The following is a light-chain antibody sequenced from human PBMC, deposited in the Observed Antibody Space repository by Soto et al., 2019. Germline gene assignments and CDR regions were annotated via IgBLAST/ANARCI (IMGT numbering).Light chain of an antibody. CDR2: DAF. Sequence: TVLTQSPATLSLSPGERATLSCKASQSIGNSLGWFQQKPGQAPRLLIDDAFNRATGIPARFTGSGSGSDFSLTISSLEPEDFGVYYCRQRYNWPLTFGVGTKVEIK. CDR3: RQRYNWPLT. V-gene: IGKV3-11*01. CDR1: QSIGNS. J-gene: IGKJ4*01.